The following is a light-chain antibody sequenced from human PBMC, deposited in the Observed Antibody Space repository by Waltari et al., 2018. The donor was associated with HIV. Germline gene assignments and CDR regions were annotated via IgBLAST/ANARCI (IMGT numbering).Light chain of an antibody. CDR3: AVWDDSLRGGV. J-gene: IGLJ3*02. Sequence: QSVLTQPLSASGTPGQRVTISCSGSSSHIGDFSVSWYQHLPGAAPKLLIYANNQRPSGVPARFSGSRSGTSASLAISGLRSEDEAVYSCAVWDDSLRGGVFGGGTKLTVL. V-gene: IGLV1-47*01. CDR2: ANN. CDR1: SSHIGDFS.